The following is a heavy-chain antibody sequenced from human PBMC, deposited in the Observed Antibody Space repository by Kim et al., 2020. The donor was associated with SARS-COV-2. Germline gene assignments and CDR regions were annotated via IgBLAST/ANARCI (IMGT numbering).Heavy chain of an antibody. Sequence: ASVKVSCKASGYTFTSYAMHWVRQAPGQSLEWMGWINAGNGNTKYSQKFQGRVTITRDTSASTAYMELSSLRSEDTAVYYCARTPPSGYYYGSGSWTGFDYWGQGTLVTVSS. CDR1: GYTFTSYA. CDR3: ARTPPSGYYYGSGSWTGFDY. D-gene: IGHD3-10*01. J-gene: IGHJ4*02. CDR2: INAGNGNT. V-gene: IGHV1-3*01.